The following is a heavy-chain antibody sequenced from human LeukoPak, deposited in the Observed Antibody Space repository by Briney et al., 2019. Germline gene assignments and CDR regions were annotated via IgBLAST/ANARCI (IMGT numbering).Heavy chain of an antibody. CDR1: GFTFSSYG. J-gene: IGHJ1*01. CDR2: ISYDGSNK. CDR3: AKDIYHYDSSRYFQH. Sequence: PGRSLRLSCAASGFTFSSYGMHWVRQAPGKGLEWVAVISYDGSNKYHADSVKGRFTISRDNSKNTLYLQMNSLRAEDTAVYYCAKDIYHYDSSRYFQHWGQGTLVTVSS. D-gene: IGHD3-22*01. V-gene: IGHV3-30*18.